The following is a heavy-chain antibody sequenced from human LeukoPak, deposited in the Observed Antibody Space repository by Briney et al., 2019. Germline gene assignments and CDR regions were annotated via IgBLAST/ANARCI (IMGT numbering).Heavy chain of an antibody. CDR1: GFTFNSCA. CDR2: ISGNGGST. D-gene: IGHD2-2*01. Sequence: GGSLRLSCAASGFTFNSCAMTWVRRSPGEGVGWVSSISGNGGSTYYTDSVKGRFTISRDNSKKTLYLQMNSLRAEDTAAYYCAKDLRVIVVTYYMDVWGKGTPVTVSS. J-gene: IGHJ6*03. V-gene: IGHV3-23*01. CDR3: AKDLRVIVVTYYMDV.